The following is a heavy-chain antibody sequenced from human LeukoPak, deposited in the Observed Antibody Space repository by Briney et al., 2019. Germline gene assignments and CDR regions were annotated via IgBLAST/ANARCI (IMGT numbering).Heavy chain of an antibody. D-gene: IGHD1-1*01. J-gene: IGHJ3*02. CDR1: GDPISKYY. CDR2: ISNGGTT. V-gene: IGHV4-59*01. Sequence: PSETLSLTCTVSGDPISKYYWSWIRQPPGEGLEWIGYISNGGTTKYNPSLKSRVTISVDTSNNQLSLRLSSVTAADTAVYHCVRLQPNTGEWAFDIWGQGTMVSVSS. CDR3: VRLQPNTGEWAFDI.